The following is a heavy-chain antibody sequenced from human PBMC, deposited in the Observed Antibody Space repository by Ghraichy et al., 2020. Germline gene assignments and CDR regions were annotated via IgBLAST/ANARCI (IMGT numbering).Heavy chain of an antibody. CDR3: APYYCGGDCYVGYFDY. V-gene: IGHV4-39*01. Sequence: SQTLSLTCTVSGGSISSSSYYWGWIRQPPGKGLEWIGRIYYSGSTYYNPSLKSRVTISVDTSKNQFSLKLRSVTAADTAVYYCAPYYCGGDCYVGYFDYWGQGTLVTVSS. D-gene: IGHD2-21*02. J-gene: IGHJ4*02. CDR2: IYYSGST. CDR1: GGSISSSSYY.